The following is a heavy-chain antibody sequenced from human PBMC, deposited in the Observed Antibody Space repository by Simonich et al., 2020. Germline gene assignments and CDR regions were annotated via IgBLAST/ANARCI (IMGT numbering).Heavy chain of an antibody. J-gene: IGHJ4*02. CDR3: ARGRGGMSRGYVDY. D-gene: IGHD2-15*01. V-gene: IGHV1-8*03. CDR1: GYTFTSYD. CDR2: RNPNRGNT. Sequence: QVQLVQSGAEVKKPGASVKVSCKASGYTFTSYDINCVRQATGQGLEWMGWRNPNRGNTGYPQKFQGRVTITRNTSISTAYKELSSLRSEDTAVYYCARGRGGMSRGYVDYWGQGTLVTVSS.